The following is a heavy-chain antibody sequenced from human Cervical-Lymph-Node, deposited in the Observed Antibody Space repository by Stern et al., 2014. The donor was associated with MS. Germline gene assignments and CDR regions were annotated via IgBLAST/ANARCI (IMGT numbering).Heavy chain of an antibody. Sequence: QVQLVESGGGVVQPGRSLRLSCAASGFTFSSYGMHWVRQAPGKGLEWVAIIWYDGSNKYYAASVKVRFTISSANSKNTLYLQMNSLRAEDTAVYYCARDALTRAYCGGDCYSFDYWGQGTLVTVSS. D-gene: IGHD2-21*02. V-gene: IGHV3-33*01. J-gene: IGHJ4*02. CDR3: ARDALTRAYCGGDCYSFDY. CDR2: IWYDGSNK. CDR1: GFTFSSYG.